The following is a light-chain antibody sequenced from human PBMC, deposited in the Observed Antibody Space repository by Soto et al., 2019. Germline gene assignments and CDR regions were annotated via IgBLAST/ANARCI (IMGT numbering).Light chain of an antibody. CDR1: SSDVGGYNY. V-gene: IGLV2-14*01. CDR3: ISYTSYSLDV. J-gene: IGLJ1*01. Sequence: QSALTLTASVSGSPGQSITISCTGTSSDVGGYNYVSWYQQHPGKAPKLMIYDVSNRPSGLSNRFSGSKSGNTASLTISGLEAEDEADYYCISYTSYSLDVFGTGTKLTVL. CDR2: DVS.